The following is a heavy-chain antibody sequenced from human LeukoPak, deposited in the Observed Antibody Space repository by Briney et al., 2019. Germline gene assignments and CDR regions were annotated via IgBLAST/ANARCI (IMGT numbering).Heavy chain of an antibody. CDR3: ARAVAGGPAPFDY. V-gene: IGHV4-34*01. CDR1: GGSFSGYY. D-gene: IGHD6-19*01. CDR2: INHSGST. J-gene: IGHJ4*02. Sequence: SETLSLTCAVYGGSFSGYYWSCIRQPPGKGLEWIGEINHSGSTNYNPSLKSRVTISVDTSKNQFSLKLSSVTAADTAVYYCARAVAGGPAPFDYWGQGTLVTVSS.